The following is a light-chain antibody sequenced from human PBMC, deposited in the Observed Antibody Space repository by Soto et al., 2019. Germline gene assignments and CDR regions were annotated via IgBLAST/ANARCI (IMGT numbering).Light chain of an antibody. CDR1: SSNIGWGS. Sequence: QSVLTQPPSASGTPGQRVTISCSGSSSNIGWGSVNWYQQLPGTAPKLLIYNNNQWPSGVPDRFSGSKSGTSASLAISGLQSEDEADYYCAAWDDSLNGLYVFGSGTKLTVL. CDR2: NNN. J-gene: IGLJ1*01. CDR3: AAWDDSLNGLYV. V-gene: IGLV1-44*01.